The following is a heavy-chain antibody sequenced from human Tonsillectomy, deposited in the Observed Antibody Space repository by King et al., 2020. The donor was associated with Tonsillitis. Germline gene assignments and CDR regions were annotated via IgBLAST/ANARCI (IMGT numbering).Heavy chain of an antibody. CDR3: ARHDGGSGWTEYFQH. Sequence: QLQESGPGLVKPSETLSLTCTVSGGSISSYYWSWIRQPPGKGLEWIGYIHYSGSTNYNPSLKSRVTISVDTSKSQFSLKLRSVTAADTAVYYCARHDGGSGWTEYFQHWGQGTLVTGSS. CDR1: GGSISSYY. D-gene: IGHD6-19*01. V-gene: IGHV4-59*08. J-gene: IGHJ1*01. CDR2: IHYSGST.